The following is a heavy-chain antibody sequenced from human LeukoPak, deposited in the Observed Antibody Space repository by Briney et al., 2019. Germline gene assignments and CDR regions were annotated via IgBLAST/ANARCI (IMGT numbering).Heavy chain of an antibody. V-gene: IGHV1-69*04. CDR2: IIPILGIA. CDR1: GGTFSSYA. D-gene: IGHD3-16*01. Sequence: ASVKVSCKASGGTFSSYAISWVRQAPGQGLEWMGRIIPILGIASYAQKFQGRVTMTRDTSTSTVYMELSSLRSEDTAVYYCARRVLGTRGAFDIWGQGTMVTASS. CDR3: ARRVLGTRGAFDI. J-gene: IGHJ3*02.